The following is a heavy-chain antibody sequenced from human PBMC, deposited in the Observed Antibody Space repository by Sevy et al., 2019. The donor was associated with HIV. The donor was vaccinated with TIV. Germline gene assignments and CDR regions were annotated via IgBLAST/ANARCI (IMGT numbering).Heavy chain of an antibody. J-gene: IGHJ6*03. Sequence: SETLSLTCTVSGGSISSYYWSWIRQPPGKGLEWIGYIYYSGSTNYNPSLKSRVTISVDTSKNQFSLKLSSGTAADTAVYYCARRSSGWYEDHYYYYMDVWGKGTTVTVSS. CDR3: ARRSSGWYEDHYYYYMDV. V-gene: IGHV4-59*08. D-gene: IGHD6-19*01. CDR2: IYYSGST. CDR1: GGSISSYY.